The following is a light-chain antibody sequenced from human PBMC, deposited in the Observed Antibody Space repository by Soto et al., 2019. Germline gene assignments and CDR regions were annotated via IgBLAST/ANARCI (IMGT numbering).Light chain of an antibody. CDR3: SSRTTSNPYV. CDR2: EVS. Sequence: QSALTQPASVSGSPGQSITISCTGTSSDIGAYNSVSWYQQHPGKAPKLMIYEVSNRPSGVSNRFSRSKSGNTASLTISGLQAEDEADYYCSSRTTSNPYVFGTGTKVTVL. V-gene: IGLV2-14*01. CDR1: SSDIGAYNS. J-gene: IGLJ1*01.